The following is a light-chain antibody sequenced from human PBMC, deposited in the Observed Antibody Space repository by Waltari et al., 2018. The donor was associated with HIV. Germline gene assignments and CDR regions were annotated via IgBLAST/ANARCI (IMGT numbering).Light chain of an antibody. CDR1: YSNIGSNT. V-gene: IGLV1-44*01. CDR3: AAWDDSLHGEL. CDR2: SNN. J-gene: IGLJ2*01. Sequence: QWVTISCSGGYSNIGSNTVNWYQQFPGTAPRLLIYSNNQRPSGVPDRFSGSKSGTSASLVISELQSQDEADYHCAAWDDSLHGELFGGGTKLTVL.